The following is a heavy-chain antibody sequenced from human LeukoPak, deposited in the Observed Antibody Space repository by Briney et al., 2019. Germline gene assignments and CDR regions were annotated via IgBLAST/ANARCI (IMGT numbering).Heavy chain of an antibody. CDR1: GGSFRGYY. Sequence: SETLSVTCAVYGGSFRGYYWSWIRQPPGQGLEWIGEINHSRSTNYQTPLKSRVTISLNTSMKKFSLKLNAVTAADTAVYCCASTERCSTTCPLDYWGQGTLVPVSS. CDR3: ASTERCSTTCPLDY. D-gene: IGHD2-2*01. V-gene: IGHV4-34*01. J-gene: IGHJ4*02. CDR2: INHSRST.